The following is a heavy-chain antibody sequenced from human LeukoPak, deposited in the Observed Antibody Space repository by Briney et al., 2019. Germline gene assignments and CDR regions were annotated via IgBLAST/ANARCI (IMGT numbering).Heavy chain of an antibody. CDR1: GYSFTSYW. J-gene: IGHJ4*02. CDR2: IYPGDSDT. V-gene: IGHV5-51*01. D-gene: IGHD1-1*01. Sequence: GESLKISCKGSGYSFTSYWIGWGRQMPGEGLGWMGIIYPGDSDTRYSPSFPGQVTISADKSISTAYLQWSSLKASDTAMYYCARAVPYYFDYWGQGTLVTVSS. CDR3: ARAVPYYFDY.